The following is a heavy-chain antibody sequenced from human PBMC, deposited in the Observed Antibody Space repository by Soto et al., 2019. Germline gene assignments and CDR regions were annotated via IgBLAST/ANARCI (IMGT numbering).Heavy chain of an antibody. J-gene: IGHJ6*02. CDR2: INHSGNT. D-gene: IGHD3-22*01. CDR3: ARTYYDSSDHGYYYGLDV. CDR1: GGSFSGYY. V-gene: IGHV4-34*01. Sequence: SETLSLTCAVYGGSFSGYYWTWIRQPPGKGLEWIGEINHSGNTNYNPSLKSRVTISVDTSKNQFSLKLSSVTAADTAVYYCARTYYDSSDHGYYYGLDVWGQGTTVTVSS.